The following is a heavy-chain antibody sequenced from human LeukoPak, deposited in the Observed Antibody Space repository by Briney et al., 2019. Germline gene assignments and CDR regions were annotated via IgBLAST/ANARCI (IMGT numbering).Heavy chain of an antibody. CDR3: ARRKAVRPRDYYFDY. J-gene: IGHJ4*02. V-gene: IGHV4-39*07. CDR1: GGSISSSSYY. CDR2: IYYSGST. D-gene: IGHD6-6*01. Sequence: SETLSLTCTVSGGSISSSSYYWGWIRQPPGKGLEWIGSIYYSGSTYYNPSLKSRVTISLDTSKNQFSLKLSSVTAADTAVYYCARRKAVRPRDYYFDYWGQGTLVTVSS.